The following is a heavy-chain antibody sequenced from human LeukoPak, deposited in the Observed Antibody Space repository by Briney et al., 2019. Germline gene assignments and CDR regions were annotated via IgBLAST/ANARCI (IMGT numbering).Heavy chain of an antibody. CDR1: GYTFTSYA. J-gene: IGHJ6*03. CDR3: ASVPTTDSPDSYYYYYMDV. Sequence: SVKVSCKASGYTFTSYAISWVRQAPGQGLEWMGGIIPIFGTANYAQKFQGRVTITADKSTSTAYMELSSLRSEDTAVYYCASVPTTDSPDSYYYYYMDVWGKGTTVTVSS. V-gene: IGHV1-69*06. CDR2: IIPIFGTA. D-gene: IGHD1-14*01.